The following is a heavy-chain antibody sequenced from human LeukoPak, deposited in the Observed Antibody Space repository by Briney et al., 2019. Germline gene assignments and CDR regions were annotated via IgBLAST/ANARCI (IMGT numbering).Heavy chain of an antibody. V-gene: IGHV3-48*03. J-gene: IGHJ4*02. CDR3: TKDLRYYYADNHSEMDEHDY. CDR2: ISTSGSTK. CDR1: GFTFSSYE. Sequence: PGGSLRLSCAASGFTFSSYEMNWVRQAPGKGLEWVSYISTSGSTKYYADSVKGRFTISRDNAKNSLYLQMNSLRAEDTALYYCTKDLRYYYADNHSEMDEHDYWGQGTLVTVSS. D-gene: IGHD4-23*01.